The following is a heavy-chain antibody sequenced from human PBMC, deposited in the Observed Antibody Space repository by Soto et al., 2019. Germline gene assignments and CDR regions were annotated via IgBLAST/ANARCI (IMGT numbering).Heavy chain of an antibody. CDR2: ISHSETT. J-gene: IGHJ4*02. CDR3: AGFGVGDRDDK. V-gene: IGHV4-30-4*01. CDR1: GSYITSGDYH. Sequence: TLSLTCSVSGSYITSGDYHWTWIRQAPGKGLEWIGYISHSETTYYSPALKNRIIISSDFSMNQFSLRLNSVTAADTAVYFCAGFGVGDRDDKWGQGTLVTVSS. D-gene: IGHD2-8*01.